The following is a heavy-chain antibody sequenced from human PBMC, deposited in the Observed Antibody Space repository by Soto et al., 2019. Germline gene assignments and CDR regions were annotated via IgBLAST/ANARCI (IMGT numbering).Heavy chain of an antibody. CDR3: ARDRGNYYVSGSYYPQDYYYYGMDV. CDR1: GGTFSSYA. V-gene: IGHV1-69*13. J-gene: IGHJ6*02. Sequence: ASVKVSCKASGGTFSSYAISWVRQAPGQGLEWMGGIIPIFGTANYAQKFQGRVTITADESTSTAYMELSSLRSEDTAVYYCARDRGNYYVSGSYYPQDYYYYGMDVWGQGTTATVSS. CDR2: IIPIFGTA. D-gene: IGHD3-10*01.